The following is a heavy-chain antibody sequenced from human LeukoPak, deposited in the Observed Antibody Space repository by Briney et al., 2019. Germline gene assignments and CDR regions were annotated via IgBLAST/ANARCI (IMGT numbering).Heavy chain of an antibody. CDR3: AKDIGRSGGAFDI. Sequence: GGSLRLSCAASGFTFSSYWMSWVRQAPGKGLEWVSGISWNSGSIGYADSVKGRFTISRDNAKNSLYLQMNSLRAGDMALYYCAKDIGRSGGAFDIWGQGTMVTVSS. CDR2: ISWNSGSI. J-gene: IGHJ3*02. V-gene: IGHV3-9*03. D-gene: IGHD3/OR15-3a*01. CDR1: GFTFSSYW.